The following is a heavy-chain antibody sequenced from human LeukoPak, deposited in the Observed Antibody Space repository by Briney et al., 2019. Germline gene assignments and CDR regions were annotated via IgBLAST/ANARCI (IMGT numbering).Heavy chain of an antibody. CDR2: IYYSGST. CDR1: GGSISSYY. CDR3: ARAGAYYYYYMDV. V-gene: IGHV4-59*01. J-gene: IGHJ6*03. D-gene: IGHD3-10*01. Sequence: PSETLSLTCTVSGGSISSYYWSWIRQPPGKGLEWIGYIYYSGSTNYNPSLKSRVTISVDTSKNQFFLKLSSVTAADTAVYYCARAGAYYYYYMDVWGKGTTVTVSS.